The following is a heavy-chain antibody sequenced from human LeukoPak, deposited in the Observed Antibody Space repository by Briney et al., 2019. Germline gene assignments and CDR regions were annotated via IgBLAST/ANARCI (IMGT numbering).Heavy chain of an antibody. CDR3: ARDTYYYDSSGYYLMGGFDY. D-gene: IGHD3-22*01. CDR2: ISSSSSTI. CDR1: GFTFSSYS. J-gene: IGHJ4*02. V-gene: IGHV3-48*01. Sequence: PGGSLRLSCAAAGFTFSSYSMNWVRQAPGKGLEWVAYISSSSSTIYYADSVKGRFTISRDNAKNSLYLQMNSLRAEDTAVYYCARDTYYYDSSGYYLMGGFDYWGQGTLVTVSS.